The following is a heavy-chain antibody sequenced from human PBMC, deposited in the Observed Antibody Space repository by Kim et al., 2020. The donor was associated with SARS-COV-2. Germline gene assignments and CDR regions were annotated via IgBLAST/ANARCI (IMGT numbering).Heavy chain of an antibody. V-gene: IGHV1-69*13. CDR3: ARDARYGSGANDAFDI. J-gene: IGHJ3*02. Sequence: SVKVSCKASGGTFSSYAISWARQAPGQGLEWMGGIIPIFGTANYAQKFQGRVTITADESTSTAYMELSSLRSEDTAVYYCARDARYGSGANDAFDIWGQGTMVTVSS. D-gene: IGHD3-10*01. CDR1: GGTFSSYA. CDR2: IIPIFGTA.